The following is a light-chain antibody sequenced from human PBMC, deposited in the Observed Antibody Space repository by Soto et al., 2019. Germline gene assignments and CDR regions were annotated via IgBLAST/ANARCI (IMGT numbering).Light chain of an antibody. V-gene: IGLV1-47*01. CDR2: RNN. J-gene: IGLJ3*02. CDR3: AAWDYSLSGWV. Sequence: QSVLTQPPSASGTPGQRVTISCSGSSSNIGSNYVYWYQQLPGTAPKLLIYRNNQRPSVVPDRFSGSKSGTSASLAISGLRSEDEADYYCAAWDYSLSGWVFGGGTKLTVL. CDR1: SSNIGSNY.